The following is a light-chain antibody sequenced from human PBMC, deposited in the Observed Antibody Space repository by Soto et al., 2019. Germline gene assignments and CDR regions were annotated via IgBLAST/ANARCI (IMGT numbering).Light chain of an antibody. J-gene: IGKJ4*01. CDR3: NKYGSSPPT. CDR1: QGISSSL. V-gene: IGKV3-20*01. Sequence: ENVLTQSPGTLSLSPGERATLSCRASQGISSSLLAWYQQKPGQPPRVLNYVTFSRDTGIPDRFSGSESGTDFPLTISRLEPEEFGVYYCNKYGSSPPTFGGGTEVEIK. CDR2: VTF.